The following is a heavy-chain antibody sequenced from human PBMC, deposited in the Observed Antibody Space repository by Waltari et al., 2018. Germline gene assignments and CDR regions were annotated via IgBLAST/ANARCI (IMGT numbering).Heavy chain of an antibody. V-gene: IGHV1-69*08. CDR2: IIPNCGTA. J-gene: IGHJ6*02. CDR3: ALITGTSGGMDV. D-gene: IGHD1-20*01. CDR1: GGTFSSYA. Sequence: QVQLVQSGAEVKKPGSSVKVSCKASGGTFSSYAISWVRQAPGQGLEWMGRIIPNCGTANYAQKFQGRVTITADKSTSTAYMELSSVRAEDTAVYYCALITGTSGGMDVWGQGTTVTVSS.